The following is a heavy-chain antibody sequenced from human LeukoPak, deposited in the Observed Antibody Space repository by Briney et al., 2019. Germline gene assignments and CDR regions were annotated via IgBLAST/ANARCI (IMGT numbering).Heavy chain of an antibody. Sequence: GGSLRLSCAASGFTFNDYYMSWIRQAPGKGLEWLSYINIGGTNTHYADSVKGRFTISTDNAKKSLYLEMNNLRAEDTAVYYCATDGAGFDTWGQGVLVTVSS. CDR2: INIGGTNT. CDR3: ATDGAGFDT. V-gene: IGHV3-11*01. J-gene: IGHJ5*02. CDR1: GFTFNDYY.